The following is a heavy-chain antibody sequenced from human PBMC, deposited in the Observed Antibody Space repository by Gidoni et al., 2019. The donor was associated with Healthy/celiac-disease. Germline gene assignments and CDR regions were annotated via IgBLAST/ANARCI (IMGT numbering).Heavy chain of an antibody. J-gene: IGHJ5*02. Sequence: QVQLQESGPGLGKPSETLSLTGTVSGGSISSYYWSWIRQPPGKGLEWIGYIYYSGSTNYNPSLKSRVTISVDTSKNQFSLKLSSVTAADTAVYYCALGKGYCTNGVCYTDGRWFDPWGQGTLVTVSS. CDR2: IYYSGST. D-gene: IGHD2-8*01. CDR3: ALGKGYCTNGVCYTDGRWFDP. CDR1: GGSISSYY. V-gene: IGHV4-59*01.